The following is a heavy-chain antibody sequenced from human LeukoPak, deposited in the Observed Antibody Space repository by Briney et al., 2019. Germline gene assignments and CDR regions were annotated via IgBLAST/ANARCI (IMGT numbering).Heavy chain of an antibody. D-gene: IGHD4-17*01. V-gene: IGHV3-7*01. Sequence: GGSLRLSCAASGFTFSSYYMSWVRQAPGKGLEWVANIKQDGSEKQYVDSVKGRFTISRDNVKNSLYLQMNSLRVEDTAVYYCARAGRYDYVDYGWNYWGQGTLVTVSS. CDR3: ARAGRYDYVDYGWNY. CDR2: IKQDGSEK. J-gene: IGHJ4*02. CDR1: GFTFSSYY.